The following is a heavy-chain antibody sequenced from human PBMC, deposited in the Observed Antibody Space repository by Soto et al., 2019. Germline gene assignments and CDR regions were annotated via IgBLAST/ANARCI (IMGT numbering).Heavy chain of an antibody. J-gene: IGHJ5*02. CDR2: IYYSGTT. D-gene: IGHD2-2*01. CDR3: ARGPDIVVTEYNWFDP. V-gene: IGHV4-39*02. CDR1: GGSISSRIFY. Sequence: ASETLSLTCTVSGGSISSRIFYWGWVRQPPGKGLEWIGSIYYSGTTYYNPSLKSRVTISVDTSKNHFSLKLSSVTAADTAVYYCARGPDIVVTEYNWFDPWGQGTLVTVSS.